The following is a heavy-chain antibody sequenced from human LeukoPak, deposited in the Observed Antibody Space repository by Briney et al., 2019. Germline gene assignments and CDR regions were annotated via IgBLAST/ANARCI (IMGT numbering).Heavy chain of an antibody. CDR3: ARGDYYDSSSDI. J-gene: IGHJ3*02. D-gene: IGHD3-22*01. CDR1: GYSISSGYY. V-gene: IGHV4-38-2*02. Sequence: SETLSLTCTVSGYSISSGYYWGWIRQPPGKGLEWIGSIYHSGSTYYNPSLKSRVTISVDTSKNQFSLKLSSVTAADTAVYYCARGDYYDSSSDIWGQGTMVTVSS. CDR2: IYHSGST.